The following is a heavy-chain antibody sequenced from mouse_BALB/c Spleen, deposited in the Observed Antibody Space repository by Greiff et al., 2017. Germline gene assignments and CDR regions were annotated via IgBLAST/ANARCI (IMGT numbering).Heavy chain of an antibody. CDR2: IYPGNGDT. V-gene: IGHV1-12*01. Sequence: QVQLQQPGAELVKPGASVKMSCKASGYTFTSYNMHWVKQTPGQGLEWIGAIYPGNGDTSYNQKFKGKATLTADKSSSTAYMQLSSLTSEDSAVYYCARNWAYWGQGTLVTVS. D-gene: IGHD4-1*01. J-gene: IGHJ3*01. CDR3: ARNWAY. CDR1: GYTFTSYN.